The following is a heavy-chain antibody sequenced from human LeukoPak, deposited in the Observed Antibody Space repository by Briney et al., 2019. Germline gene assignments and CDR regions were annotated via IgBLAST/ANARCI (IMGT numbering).Heavy chain of an antibody. CDR2: ITGSGSGI. D-gene: IGHD3-9*01. CDR3: AKWGDYDVLTGYYVSDY. J-gene: IGHJ4*02. V-gene: IGHV3-23*01. CDR1: GFTFSNYA. Sequence: GGSLRLSCAASGFTFSNYAMSWVRQAPGKGLGWVSAITGSGSGIYYADSMKSRFTISRDNSKNTLYLQINSLRAEDTAVYYCAKWGDYDVLTGYYVSDYWGQGTLVTDSS.